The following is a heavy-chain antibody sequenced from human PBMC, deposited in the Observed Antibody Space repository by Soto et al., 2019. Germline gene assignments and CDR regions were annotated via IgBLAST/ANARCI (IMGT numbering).Heavy chain of an antibody. Sequence: PSETLSLTCTVSGGAIISGDYCFGGIRQPPWRGLEWIGYIYYSGSTYYNPSLKSRVTISVDTSKNQFSLKLSSVTAADTAVYYCAREQLPYRGIYYYGMDVWGQGTTVTVSS. V-gene: IGHV4-30-4*01. J-gene: IGHJ6*02. CDR1: GGAIISGDYC. CDR3: AREQLPYRGIYYYGMDV. CDR2: IYYSGST. D-gene: IGHD2-2*02.